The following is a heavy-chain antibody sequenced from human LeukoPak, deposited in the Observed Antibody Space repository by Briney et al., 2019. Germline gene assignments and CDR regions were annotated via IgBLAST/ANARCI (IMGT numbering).Heavy chain of an antibody. CDR1: GYTFTSYG. CDR3: AREDYDFWSGYHGSDY. CDR2: ISAYNSNT. V-gene: IGHV1-18*01. J-gene: IGHJ4*02. D-gene: IGHD3-3*01. Sequence: GASVKVSCKASGYTFTSYGIGWVRQAPGQGLEWMGWISAYNSNTNYAQKLQGRVTMTTDTSTSTAYMELRSLRSDDTAVYYCAREDYDFWSGYHGSDYWGQGTLVTVSS.